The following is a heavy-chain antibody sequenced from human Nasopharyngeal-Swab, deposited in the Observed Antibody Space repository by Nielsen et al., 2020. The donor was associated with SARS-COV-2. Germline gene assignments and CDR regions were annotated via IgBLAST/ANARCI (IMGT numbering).Heavy chain of an antibody. V-gene: IGHV3-9*01. J-gene: IGHJ4*02. CDR2: ISWNSGSI. CDR1: GFTFDDYA. Sequence: GGSLRLSCAASGFTFDDYAMHWVRQAPGKGLEWVSGISWNSGSIGYADSVKGRFTISRDNAKNSLYLQMNSLRAENTALYYCAKLGGDEDTAMVSYWGQVTLVTVSS. D-gene: IGHD5-18*01. CDR3: AKLGGDEDTAMVSY.